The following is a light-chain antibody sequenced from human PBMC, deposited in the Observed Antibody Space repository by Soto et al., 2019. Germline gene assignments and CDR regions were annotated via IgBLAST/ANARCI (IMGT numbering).Light chain of an antibody. CDR1: SGHSSYA. Sequence: QAVVTQSPSASASLGASVKLTCTLSSGHSSYAIAWHQQQPEKGPRYLMKLNSDGSHSKGDGIPDRFSGSSSVAERYLTISSLQSEDEAVYYCQTWGTGIQDVVFGGGTKVTVL. CDR2: LNSDGSH. J-gene: IGLJ2*01. V-gene: IGLV4-69*01. CDR3: QTWGTGIQDVV.